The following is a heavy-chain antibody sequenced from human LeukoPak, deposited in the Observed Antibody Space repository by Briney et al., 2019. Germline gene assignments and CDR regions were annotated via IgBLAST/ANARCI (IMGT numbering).Heavy chain of an antibody. CDR1: GFTFRTYA. CDR2: LSGSGGST. J-gene: IGHJ2*01. Sequence: PGGSLRLSCAASGFTFRTYAMSWVRQAPGKGLEWVSGLSGSGGSTFYADSVKGRFTISRDNSKNTLYLQMNSLRAEDTAVYYCAREEYYDILTGINWYFDLWGRGTLVTVSS. CDR3: AREEYYDILTGINWYFDL. D-gene: IGHD3-9*01. V-gene: IGHV3-23*01.